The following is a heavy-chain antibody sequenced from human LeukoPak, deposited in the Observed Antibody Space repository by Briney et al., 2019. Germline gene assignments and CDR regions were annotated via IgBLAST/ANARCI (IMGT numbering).Heavy chain of an antibody. J-gene: IGHJ5*02. CDR2: IIPIFGTA. Sequence: SVKVSCKASGGTFSSYAISWVRQAPGQGLEWMGGIIPIFGTANYAQKFQGRVTITAGESTSTAYMELSSLRSEDTAVYYCARGLIGMAAPGWFDPWGQGTLVTVSS. V-gene: IGHV1-69*13. D-gene: IGHD3-16*01. CDR3: ARGLIGMAAPGWFDP. CDR1: GGTFSSYA.